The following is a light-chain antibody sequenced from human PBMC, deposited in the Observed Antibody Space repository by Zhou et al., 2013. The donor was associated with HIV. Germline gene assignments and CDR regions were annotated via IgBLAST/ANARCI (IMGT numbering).Light chain of an antibody. J-gene: IGKJ2*01. CDR3: QQCNSYPYT. CDR1: QSISSW. V-gene: IGKV1-5*03. Sequence: DIQMTQSPSTLSASVGDRVTITCRASQSISSWLAWYQQKPGKAPKLLIYKASSLESGVPSRFSGSGSGTEFTLTISSLQPDDFATYYRQQCNSYPYTFGQGTKLEIK. CDR2: KAS.